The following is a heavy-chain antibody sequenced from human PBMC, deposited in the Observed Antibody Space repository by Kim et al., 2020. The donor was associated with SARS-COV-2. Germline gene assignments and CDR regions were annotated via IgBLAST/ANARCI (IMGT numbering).Heavy chain of an antibody. V-gene: IGHV3-21*01. CDR2: YI. CDR3: ARNPPTSAPDY. D-gene: IGHD3-10*01. Sequence: YIFHADSLEGRFTISRDNAKSSLFLQMTSLRAEDTAVYYCARNPPTSAPDYWGQGTLVTVSS. J-gene: IGHJ4*02.